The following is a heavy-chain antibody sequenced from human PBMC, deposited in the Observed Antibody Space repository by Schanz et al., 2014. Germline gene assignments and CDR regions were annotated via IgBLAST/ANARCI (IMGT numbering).Heavy chain of an antibody. Sequence: VQLLDSGGGLVQPGGSLRLSCAASGFAFSVYGMHWVRQAPGKGPEWVAVIWYDENNKYYADSVKGRFTMSRDNSKNTLYLQMNSLRAEETAEYYCARANYRRKINFDYWGRGTLVTVSS. J-gene: IGHJ4*02. D-gene: IGHD3-10*01. CDR1: GFAFSVYG. V-gene: IGHV3-33*01. CDR2: IWYDENNK. CDR3: ARANYRRKINFDY.